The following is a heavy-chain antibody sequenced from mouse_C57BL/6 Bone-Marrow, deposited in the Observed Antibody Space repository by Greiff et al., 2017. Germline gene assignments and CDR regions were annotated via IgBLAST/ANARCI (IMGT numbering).Heavy chain of an antibody. V-gene: IGHV5-9-1*02. CDR2: ISSGGDYI. CDR3: TRAYSLGNFGY. Sequence: EVKVVESGEGLVKPGGSLKLSCAASGFTFSSYAMSWVRQTPEKRLEWVAYISSGGDYIYYADTVKGRFTISRDNARNTLYLQMSSLKSEDTAMYYCTRAYSLGNFGYWGQGTTLTVSS. J-gene: IGHJ2*01. CDR1: GFTFSSYA. D-gene: IGHD2-10*01.